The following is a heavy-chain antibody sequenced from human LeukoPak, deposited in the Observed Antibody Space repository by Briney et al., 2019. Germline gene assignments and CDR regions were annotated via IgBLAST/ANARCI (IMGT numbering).Heavy chain of an antibody. CDR3: AKGDYCSGGSCYPNYYYYGMDV. Sequence: GGSLRLSCAASGFTFSSYAMSWVRQAPGKGLEWVSAISGSGGSTYYADSVKGRFTISRDNSKNTLYLQMNSLRAEDTAVYYCAKGDYCSGGSCYPNYYYYGMDVWGQGTTVTVSS. D-gene: IGHD2-15*01. J-gene: IGHJ6*02. CDR1: GFTFSSYA. V-gene: IGHV3-23*01. CDR2: ISGSGGST.